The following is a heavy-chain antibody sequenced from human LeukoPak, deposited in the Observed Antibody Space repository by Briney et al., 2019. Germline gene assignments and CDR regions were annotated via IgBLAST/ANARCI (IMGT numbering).Heavy chain of an antibody. V-gene: IGHV3-7*01. D-gene: IGHD5-24*01. CDR3: ARDTPEMATNRLGYFDP. CDR2: IKQGGSEK. J-gene: IGHJ5*02. Sequence: GGSLRLSCAASGFTFSNYCMSWVRQAPGKGLELVANIKQGGSEKYYVDSVNGRFTISIDNAKNSMYLQMNSLRVEDTAVYYCARDTPEMATNRLGYFDPWGQGTLVTVSS. CDR1: GFTFSNYC.